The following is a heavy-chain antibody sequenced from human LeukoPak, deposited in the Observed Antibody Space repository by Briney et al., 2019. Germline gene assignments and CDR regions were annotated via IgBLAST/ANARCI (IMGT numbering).Heavy chain of an antibody. CDR3: AKDSGIAVAGTIRAFDI. CDR2: ISGSGHTT. V-gene: IGHV3-23*01. J-gene: IGHJ3*02. CDR1: GIIFRSYD. Sequence: PWGSVRLSCAATGIIFRSYDMSWVRQAPGKGLEWVSGISGSGHTTYYADSVKGRFTISRDNSKNTLYLQMNSLRAEDTAVYYCAKDSGIAVAGTIRAFDIWGQGTTATLSS. D-gene: IGHD6-19*01.